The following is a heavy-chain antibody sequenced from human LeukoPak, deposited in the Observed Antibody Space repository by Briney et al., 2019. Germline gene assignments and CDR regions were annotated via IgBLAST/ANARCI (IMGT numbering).Heavy chain of an antibody. CDR1: GGSFSGYY. Sequence: SETLSLTCAVYGGSFSGYYWSWIRRPPGKGLEWIGEINHSGSTNYNPSLKSRVTISVDTSKNQFSLKLSSVTAADTAVYYCAGTIAVAGPYKNWFDPWGQGTLVTVSS. CDR3: AGTIAVAGPYKNWFDP. J-gene: IGHJ5*02. CDR2: INHSGST. D-gene: IGHD6-19*01. V-gene: IGHV4-34*01.